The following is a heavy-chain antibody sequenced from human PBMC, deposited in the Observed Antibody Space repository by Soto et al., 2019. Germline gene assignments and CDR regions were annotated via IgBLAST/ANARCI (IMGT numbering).Heavy chain of an antibody. CDR1: GFTFSSYW. D-gene: IGHD6-13*01. CDR3: ARDGQLVINYFDY. J-gene: IGHJ4*02. V-gene: IGHV3-7*01. CDR2: IKQDGSEK. Sequence: LRLSFAASGFTFSSYWMSWVRQAPGKGLEWVANIKQDGSEKYYVDSVKGRFTISRDNAKNSLYLQMNSLRAEDTAVYYCARDGQLVINYFDYWGQGTLVTVSS.